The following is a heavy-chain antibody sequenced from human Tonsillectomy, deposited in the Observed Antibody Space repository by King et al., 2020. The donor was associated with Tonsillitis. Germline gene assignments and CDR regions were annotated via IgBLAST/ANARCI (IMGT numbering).Heavy chain of an antibody. V-gene: IGHV3-23*04. CDR3: AKARDYGNLGFDS. CDR2: ISTSGAST. D-gene: IGHD4-17*01. Sequence: VQLVESGGGLAQPGGSLRLSCAASGFTFNDYDMNWVRQAPGKGLEWVSTISTSGASTYLADSVRGRFTVSRDNSNNTLYLHINSLRAEDTAVYYCAKARDYGNLGFDSWGQRTLVTVSS. J-gene: IGHJ4*02. CDR1: GFTFNDYD.